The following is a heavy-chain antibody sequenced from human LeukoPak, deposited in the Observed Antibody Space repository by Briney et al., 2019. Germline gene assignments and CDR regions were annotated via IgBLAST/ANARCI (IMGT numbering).Heavy chain of an antibody. Sequence: ASVKVSCKASGYTFTSYGISWVRQVPGQGLEWMGWISAYNGNTNYAQKLQGRATMTTDTSTSTAYMELRSLRSDDTAVYYCARDTVVVPAAASNDAFDIWGQGTMVTVSS. CDR2: ISAYNGNT. CDR1: GYTFTSYG. CDR3: ARDTVVVPAAASNDAFDI. D-gene: IGHD2-2*01. V-gene: IGHV1-18*01. J-gene: IGHJ3*02.